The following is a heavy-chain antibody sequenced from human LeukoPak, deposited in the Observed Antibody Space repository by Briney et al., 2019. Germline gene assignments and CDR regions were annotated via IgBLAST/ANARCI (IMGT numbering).Heavy chain of an antibody. J-gene: IGHJ4*02. Sequence: QPGGSLRLSCAASGFTFDDYAMHWVRHAPGKGLEWVSGISWNSGSIGYADSVKGRFTISRDNAKNSLYLQMNSLRAEDTALYYCAKDIGSDDSSGYYYYWGQGTLVTVSS. CDR3: AKDIGSDDSSGYYYY. CDR2: ISWNSGSI. D-gene: IGHD3-22*01. CDR1: GFTFDDYA. V-gene: IGHV3-9*01.